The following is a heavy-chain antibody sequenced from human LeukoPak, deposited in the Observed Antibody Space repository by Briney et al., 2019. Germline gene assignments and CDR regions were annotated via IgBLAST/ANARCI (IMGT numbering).Heavy chain of an antibody. CDR2: ISSSSSYI. CDR3: ARHRLAQLVSGAYYYYGMDV. D-gene: IGHD6-13*01. J-gene: IGHJ6*02. CDR1: GFTFNNAW. Sequence: PGGSLRLSCAASGFTFNNAWMSWVRQAPGKGLEWVSSISSSSSYIYYADSVKGRFTISRDNAKNSLYLQMNSLRAEDTAVYYCARHRLAQLVSGAYYYYGMDVWGQGTTVTVSS. V-gene: IGHV3-21*01.